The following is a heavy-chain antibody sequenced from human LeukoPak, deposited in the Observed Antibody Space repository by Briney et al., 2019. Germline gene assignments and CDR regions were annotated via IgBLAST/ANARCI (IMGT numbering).Heavy chain of an antibody. CDR2: ISGSGVNT. Sequence: GGSLRLSCAASGFTFSSYAMSWVRQAPGKGLEWVSVISGSGVNTDYADSVKGRFTISRDNSKNTLYLQMNSLRGEDTAVYYCAKSFGPVIAAAGTGADWGQGTMVTVSS. CDR1: GFTFSSYA. V-gene: IGHV3-23*01. CDR3: AKSFGPVIAAAGTGAD. D-gene: IGHD6-13*01. J-gene: IGHJ3*01.